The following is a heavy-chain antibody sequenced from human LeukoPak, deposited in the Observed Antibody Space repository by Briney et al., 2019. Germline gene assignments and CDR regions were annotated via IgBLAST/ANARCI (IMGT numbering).Heavy chain of an antibody. D-gene: IGHD3-3*01. Sequence: GGSLRLSCAASGFTFSSYAMSWVRQAPGKGLEWVSAISGSGGSTYYADSVKGRFTISRDNSKNTLYLQMNSLRAEDTDVYYCAKARGHPLFGVVANFDYWGQGTLVTVSS. CDR3: AKARGHPLFGVVANFDY. J-gene: IGHJ4*02. CDR2: ISGSGGST. V-gene: IGHV3-23*01. CDR1: GFTFSSYA.